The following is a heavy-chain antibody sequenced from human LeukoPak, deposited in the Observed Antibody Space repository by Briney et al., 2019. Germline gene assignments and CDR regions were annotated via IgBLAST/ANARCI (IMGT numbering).Heavy chain of an antibody. D-gene: IGHD3-16*01. Sequence: PSETLSLTCTVSGGSIGSYYWSWIRQPPGKGLECMGYIFYSGSTNYNPSLKSRVTILIDTSKNQFSLKLRSVTAADTAVYYCARATGWGRTFDYWGQGSLVSVST. CDR2: IFYSGST. CDR1: GGSIGSYY. J-gene: IGHJ4*02. CDR3: ARATGWGRTFDY. V-gene: IGHV4-59*08.